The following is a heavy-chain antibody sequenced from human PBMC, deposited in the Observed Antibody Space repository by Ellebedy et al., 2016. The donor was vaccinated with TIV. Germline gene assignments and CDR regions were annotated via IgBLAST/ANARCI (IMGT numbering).Heavy chain of an antibody. CDR1: GGSISSSSYY. J-gene: IGHJ5*02. CDR3: ARHDREGGWFDP. V-gene: IGHV4-39*01. Sequence: SETLSLTCTVSGGSISSSSYYWGWIRQPPGKGLEWIGSIYYSGSTYYNPSLKSRVTISVDTSKNQFSLKLSSVTAADTAVYYCARHDREGGWFDPWGQGTLVTVSS. D-gene: IGHD1-26*01. CDR2: IYYSGST.